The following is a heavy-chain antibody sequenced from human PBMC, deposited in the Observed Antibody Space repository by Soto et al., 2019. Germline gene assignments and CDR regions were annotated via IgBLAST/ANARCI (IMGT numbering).Heavy chain of an antibody. V-gene: IGHV3-48*02. CDR1: GLTFSSYS. Sequence: SLRLSCAASGLTFSSYSMNWVRQAPGKGLEWVSYISSSSSTIYYADSVKGRFTISRDNAKNSLYLQMNSLRDEDTAVYYCAREEYYYDSSGYYDCRFDPWGQGTLVTVSS. D-gene: IGHD3-22*01. J-gene: IGHJ5*02. CDR3: AREEYYYDSSGYYDCRFDP. CDR2: ISSSSSTI.